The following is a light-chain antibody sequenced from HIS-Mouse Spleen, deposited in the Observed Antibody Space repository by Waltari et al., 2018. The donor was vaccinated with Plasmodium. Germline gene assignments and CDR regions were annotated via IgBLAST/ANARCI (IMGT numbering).Light chain of an antibody. V-gene: IGLV2-23*01. Sequence: QSAPLQPAPSVSSSPRPSTTSSTATTSNVGGYNLVSWYQQHPGKAPKLMIYEGSKRPSGVSNRFSGSKSGNTASLTISGLQAEDEADYYCCSYAGSSTYVFGGGTKLTVL. CDR2: EGS. CDR3: CSYAGSSTYV. CDR1: TSNVGGYNL. J-gene: IGLJ3*02.